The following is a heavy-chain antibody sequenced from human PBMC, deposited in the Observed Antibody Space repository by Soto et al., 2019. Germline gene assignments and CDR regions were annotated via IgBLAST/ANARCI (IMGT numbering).Heavy chain of an antibody. D-gene: IGHD1-26*01. Sequence: QVQMVQSGGGVVQPGRSLRLSCAGSGFTFGNYAMHWVRQAPGKGLEWVAVISYDGSNKYYGDSVKGRFTISRDNSKKTVYLQMDSLITEDTAGYYCAKGSGQWKLTDLYWGQGTLVTVSS. CDR3: AKGSGQWKLTDLY. V-gene: IGHV3-30*18. J-gene: IGHJ4*02. CDR2: ISYDGSNK. CDR1: GFTFGNYA.